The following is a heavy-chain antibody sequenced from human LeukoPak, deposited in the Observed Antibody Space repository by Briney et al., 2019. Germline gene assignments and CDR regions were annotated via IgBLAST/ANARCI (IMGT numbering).Heavy chain of an antibody. Sequence: SVKVSCKASGGTFSSYAISWVRQAPGQGPEWMGGIIPIFGTANYAQKFQGRVTITRNTSISTAYMEVSSLRYEDTAVYYCARRAVDNSYYYYMDVWGKGTTVTVSS. CDR2: IIPIFGTA. D-gene: IGHD6-19*01. V-gene: IGHV1-69*05. CDR3: ARRAVDNSYYYYMDV. J-gene: IGHJ6*03. CDR1: GGTFSSYA.